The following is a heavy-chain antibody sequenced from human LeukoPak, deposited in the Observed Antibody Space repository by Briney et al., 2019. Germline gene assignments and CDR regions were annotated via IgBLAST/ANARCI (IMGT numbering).Heavy chain of an antibody. CDR1: VYTLTELS. J-gene: IGHJ3*02. D-gene: IGHD3-10*01. CDR2: FDPEDGET. CDR3: ATTHYYGSGSYPNEAFDI. V-gene: IGHV1-24*01. Sequence: ASVKVSCKVSVYTLTELSMHWVRQAPGKGLEWMGGFDPEDGETIYAQKFQGRVTMTEDTSTDTAYMELSSLRSEDTAVYYCATTHYYGSGSYPNEAFDIWGQGTMVTVSS.